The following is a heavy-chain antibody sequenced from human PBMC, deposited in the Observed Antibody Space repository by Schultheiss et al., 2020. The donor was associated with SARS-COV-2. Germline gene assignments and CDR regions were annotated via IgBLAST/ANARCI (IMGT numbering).Heavy chain of an antibody. V-gene: IGHV4-59*08. Sequence: SQTLSLTCTVSGVPISSYYWSWIRQPPGKGLEWIGFIHDSGNTNYSPSLKSRLTISVDTSRKHFSLRLNSVTAADTAVYYCTRLSPGLCSGGTCYAWYFDLWGRGTLVTVSS. CDR2: IHDSGNT. J-gene: IGHJ2*01. D-gene: IGHD2-15*01. CDR3: TRLSPGLCSGGTCYAWYFDL. CDR1: GVPISSYY.